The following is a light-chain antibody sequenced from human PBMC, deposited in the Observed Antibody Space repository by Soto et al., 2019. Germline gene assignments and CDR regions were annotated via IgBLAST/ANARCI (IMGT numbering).Light chain of an antibody. J-gene: IGKJ4*01. CDR1: QSVTSTY. CDR2: AAS. V-gene: IGKV3D-20*02. CDR3: QQHADWPLT. Sequence: DIVLAQSPGTLSLSPGERATLSCRASQSVTSTYLSWYQQKPGQAPRLLFYAASSRAMGVPDRFTGSGSGTDFTLTINRLEPEDFAVYYCQQHADWPLTFGGGTKVEIK.